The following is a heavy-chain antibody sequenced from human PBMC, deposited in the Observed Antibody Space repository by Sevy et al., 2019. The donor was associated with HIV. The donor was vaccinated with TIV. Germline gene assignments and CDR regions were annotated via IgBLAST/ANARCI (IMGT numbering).Heavy chain of an antibody. J-gene: IGHJ5*02. D-gene: IGHD1-26*01. Sequence: ASVKFSCKASGYTFASYGISWVRQAPGQGLEWMGWVTPYNGHKKYAQKLQGRVTMTTDTSTSTAYMELRSLRSDDTAVYYCARCLGGLRPWEYNWFDPWGQGTLVTVSS. CDR1: GYTFASYG. V-gene: IGHV1-18*01. CDR3: ARCLGGLRPWEYNWFDP. CDR2: VTPYNGHK.